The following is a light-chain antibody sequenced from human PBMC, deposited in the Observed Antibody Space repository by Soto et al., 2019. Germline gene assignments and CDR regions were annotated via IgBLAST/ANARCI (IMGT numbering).Light chain of an antibody. J-gene: IGLJ3*02. V-gene: IGLV1-47*01. CDR3: AARDDSLSGHWV. CDR2: RNN. Sequence: QSVLTQPPSASGTPGQRVTISCSGSSSNIGSEYVVWYQHLPGTAPKLLIYRNNQRPSGVPDRFAGSKSDTSASLAISGLRSEDEADYYCAARDDSLSGHWVFGGGTKVTVL. CDR1: SSNIGSEY.